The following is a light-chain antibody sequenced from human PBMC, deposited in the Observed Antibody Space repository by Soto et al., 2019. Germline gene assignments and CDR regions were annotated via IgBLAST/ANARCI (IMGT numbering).Light chain of an antibody. CDR1: QSLGSY. V-gene: IGKV3D-20*02. CDR2: GAS. CDR3: QQRDDWPIT. J-gene: IGKJ5*01. Sequence: EVVMTQSPATLSAFPGERATLSCRASQSLGSYLAWYQQKPGQAPRLLIYGASSRATGIPDRFSGSGSGTDFTLTITRVEPEDFAVYYCQQRDDWPITFGQGTRLEI.